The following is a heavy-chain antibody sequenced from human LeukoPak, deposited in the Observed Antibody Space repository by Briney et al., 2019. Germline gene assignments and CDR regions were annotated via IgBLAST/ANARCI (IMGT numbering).Heavy chain of an antibody. Sequence: ASMKVSCNASGYTFTSYYMHWIRQTPGQGLELIKIINPSGGSTSYAQKFQGRVTMTRDTSTSTVYMELSSLRSEDTAVYYCARAIGCSSTSCPYTYYYYGMDVWGKGTTVTVSS. CDR2: INPSGGST. V-gene: IGHV1-46*01. D-gene: IGHD2-2*01. CDR3: ARAIGCSSTSCPYTYYYYGMDV. J-gene: IGHJ6*04. CDR1: GYTFTSYY.